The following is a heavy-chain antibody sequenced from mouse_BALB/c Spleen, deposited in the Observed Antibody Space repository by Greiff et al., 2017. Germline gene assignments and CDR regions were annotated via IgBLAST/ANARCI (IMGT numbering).Heavy chain of an antibody. CDR1: GFTFSDYY. D-gene: IGHD3-1*01. CDR2: ISDGGSYT. J-gene: IGHJ4*01. Sequence: EVKVEESGGGLVKPGGSLKLSCAASGFTFSDYYMYWVRQTPEKRLEWVATISDGGSYTYYPDSVKGRFTISRDNAKNNLYLQMSSLKSEDTAMYYCARDQGRLGLRRDYAMDYWGQGTSVTVSS. V-gene: IGHV5-4*02. CDR3: ARDQGRLGLRRDYAMDY.